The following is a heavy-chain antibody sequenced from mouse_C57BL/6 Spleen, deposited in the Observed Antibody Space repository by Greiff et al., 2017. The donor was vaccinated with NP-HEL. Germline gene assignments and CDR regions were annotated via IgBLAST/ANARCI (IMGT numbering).Heavy chain of an antibody. V-gene: IGHV6-6*01. D-gene: IGHD1-1*01. CDR3: TRPSTTVVAHGFDV. CDR1: GFTFSDAW. J-gene: IGHJ1*03. CDR2: IRNKANNHAT. Sequence: EVKVEESGGGLVQPGGSMKLSCAASGFTFSDAWMDWVRQSPEKGLEWVAEIRNKANNHATYYAESVKGRFTISRDDSKSSVYLQMNSLRAEDTGIYYCTRPSTTVVAHGFDVWGTGTTVTVSS.